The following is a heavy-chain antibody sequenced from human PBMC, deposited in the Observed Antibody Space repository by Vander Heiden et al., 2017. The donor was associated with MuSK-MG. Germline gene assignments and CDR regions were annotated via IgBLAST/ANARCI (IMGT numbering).Heavy chain of an antibody. CDR1: GYTFTGYY. D-gene: IGHD5-18*01. J-gene: IGHJ5*02. CDR3: ASSQQGRDIQLWS. V-gene: IGHV1-2*02. CDR2: INPNSGST. Sequence: QVQLVQSGAEVKKPGASVKVSCKASGYTFTGYYMHWVRQAPGQGLEWMGWINPNSGSTNYAQKFQGRVTMTRDTSISTAYMELSRLRSDDTAVYYCASSQQGRDIQLWSWGQGTLVTVSS.